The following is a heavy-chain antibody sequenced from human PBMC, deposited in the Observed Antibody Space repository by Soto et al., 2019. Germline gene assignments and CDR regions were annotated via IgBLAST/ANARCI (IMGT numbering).Heavy chain of an antibody. J-gene: IGHJ4*02. CDR1: GFTFSSYG. D-gene: IGHD4-17*01. CDR3: AKDLRYGDYGFDY. CDR2: ISDNGSNK. Sequence: GGSLSLSCAASGFTFSSYGMHWVRQAPGKGLEWVAVISDNGSNKYYVDSVKGRFTISRDNSKNTLFLQMNSLRTEDTAVYYCAKDLRYGDYGFDYWGQGALVTVSS. V-gene: IGHV3-30*18.